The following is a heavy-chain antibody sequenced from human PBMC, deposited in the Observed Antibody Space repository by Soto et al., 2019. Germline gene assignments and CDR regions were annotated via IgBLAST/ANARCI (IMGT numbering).Heavy chain of an antibody. Sequence: QITLKESGPTLVEPTQTLTLTCAFSGFSLSTSGVGVGWIRQAPGKALEWLAFIYWDDDKRYSPSLKTRLTIIKDTSINQVVLIMTDMDPVDTATYYCAYRQDYRGNWDSDWFDPWGQGTLVTVSS. CDR3: AYRQDYRGNWDSDWFDP. CDR1: GFSLSTSGVG. V-gene: IGHV2-5*02. D-gene: IGHD5-12*01. CDR2: IYWDDDK. J-gene: IGHJ5*02.